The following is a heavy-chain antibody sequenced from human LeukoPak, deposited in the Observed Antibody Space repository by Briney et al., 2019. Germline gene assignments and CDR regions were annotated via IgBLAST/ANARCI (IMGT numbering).Heavy chain of an antibody. V-gene: IGHV3-7*01. D-gene: IGHD6-13*01. Sequence: GGSLRLSCAASGFTFSSYWMSWVRQAPGKGLEWVANIKQDGSEKYYVDSVKGRFTISRDNAKNSLYLQMNSLRAEDTAVYHCAREEGQQLVLSGNDYWGQGTLVTASS. CDR1: GFTFSSYW. CDR3: AREEGQQLVLSGNDY. CDR2: IKQDGSEK. J-gene: IGHJ4*02.